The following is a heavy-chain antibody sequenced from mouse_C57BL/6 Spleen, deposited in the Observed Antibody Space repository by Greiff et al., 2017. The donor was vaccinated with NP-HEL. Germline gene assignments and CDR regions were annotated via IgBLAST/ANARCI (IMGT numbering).Heavy chain of an antibody. CDR2: IWRGGST. CDR1: GFSLTSYG. J-gene: IGHJ3*01. V-gene: IGHV2-5*01. CDR3: ATSYGYDSFAY. D-gene: IGHD2-2*01. Sequence: QVQLQQSGPGLVQPSQSLSITCTVSGFSLTSYGVHWVRQSPGKGLEWLGVIWRGGSTDYNAAFMSRLSSTKDNSKSQVCFKMNSLQADYTAIYYCATSYGYDSFAYWGQGTLVTVSA.